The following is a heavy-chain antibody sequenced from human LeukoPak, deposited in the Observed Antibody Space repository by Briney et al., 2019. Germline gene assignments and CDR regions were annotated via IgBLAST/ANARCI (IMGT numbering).Heavy chain of an antibody. J-gene: IGHJ4*02. CDR1: GFTVSSNY. V-gene: IGHV3-53*01. D-gene: IGHD5-12*01. CDR2: IYSGGST. Sequence: GGSLRLSCAASGFTVSSNYMSWVRQTPGKGLEWVSVIYSGGSTYYADSVKGRFTISRDNSKNTLYLQMNSLRAEDTAVYYCARDYSGYDLAYWGQGTLVTVSS. CDR3: ARDYSGYDLAY.